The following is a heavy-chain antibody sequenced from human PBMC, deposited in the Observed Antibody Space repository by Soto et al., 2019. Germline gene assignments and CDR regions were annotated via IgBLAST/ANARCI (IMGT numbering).Heavy chain of an antibody. CDR3: AKEAAYCSSASCPTPYYYYGMDV. Sequence: GGSLRLSCAASGFTFSSYAMSWVRQAPGKGLEWVSAISGSGGSTYYADSVKGRFTISRDNSKNTLYLQMNSLRAEDTAVYYCAKEAAYCSSASCPTPYYYYGMDVWGQGTTVTVSS. CDR1: GFTFSSYA. J-gene: IGHJ6*02. CDR2: ISGSGGST. D-gene: IGHD2-2*01. V-gene: IGHV3-23*01.